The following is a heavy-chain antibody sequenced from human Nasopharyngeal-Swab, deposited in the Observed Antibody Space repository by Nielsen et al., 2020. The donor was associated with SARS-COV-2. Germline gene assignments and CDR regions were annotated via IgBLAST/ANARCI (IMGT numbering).Heavy chain of an antibody. V-gene: IGHV3-30*18. J-gene: IGHJ4*02. CDR1: GFTFSSYG. CDR3: AKERFYSGSGRYPRDFDY. CDR2: ISYDGSNK. D-gene: IGHD3-10*01. Sequence: GESLKISCAASGFTFSSYGMHWVRQAPGKGLEWVAVISYDGSNKYYADSVKGRFTISKDSSKNTLFLEMSSLRAEDTAVYYCAKERFYSGSGRYPRDFDYWGQGTLVTVSS.